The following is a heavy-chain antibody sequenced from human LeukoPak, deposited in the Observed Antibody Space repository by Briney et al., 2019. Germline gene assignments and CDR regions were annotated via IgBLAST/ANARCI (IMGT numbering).Heavy chain of an antibody. Sequence: ASVKVSCKASGYTFTSYYMHWVRQAPGQGLEWMGIINPSGGSTSYAQKFQGRVTMTRDTSTSTVYMELSSLRSEDTAVYYCAKSGLSIAAAGHNWFDPWGQGTLVTVSS. CDR1: GYTFTSYY. J-gene: IGHJ5*02. V-gene: IGHV1-46*01. CDR3: AKSGLSIAAAGHNWFDP. CDR2: INPSGGST. D-gene: IGHD6-13*01.